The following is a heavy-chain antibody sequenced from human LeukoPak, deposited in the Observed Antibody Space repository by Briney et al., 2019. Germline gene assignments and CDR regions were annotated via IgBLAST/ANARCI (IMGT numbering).Heavy chain of an antibody. CDR2: VSYDGGHK. CDR3: ARDRINMMVLGHDSGLDF. CDR1: GFSLNEYG. J-gene: IGHJ4*02. V-gene: IGHV3-30*03. D-gene: IGHD3-22*01. Sequence: GGSLRLSCVGSGFSLNEYGINWVRQAPGKGLEWVAVVSYDGGHKYYADSVKGRFTISRVTSSDTVSLQMNSLRVEDTAVYYCARDRINMMVLGHDSGLDFWGQGTLVTVSS.